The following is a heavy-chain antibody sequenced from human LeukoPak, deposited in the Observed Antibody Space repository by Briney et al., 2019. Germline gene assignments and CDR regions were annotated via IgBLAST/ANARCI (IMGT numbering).Heavy chain of an antibody. V-gene: IGHV1-46*01. J-gene: IGHJ4*02. D-gene: IGHD5-18*01. CDR3: TRGGMGIQLWPFDY. CDR1: GYTFTSYY. CDR2: INPSGGST. Sequence: ASMKVSCKASGYTFTSYYLHWVRQAPGQGLEWMGIINPSGGSTTYAQKFQGRVTMTRDMSTSTVYMELSSLRSEDTAVYYCTRGGMGIQLWPFDYWGQGTPVTVSS.